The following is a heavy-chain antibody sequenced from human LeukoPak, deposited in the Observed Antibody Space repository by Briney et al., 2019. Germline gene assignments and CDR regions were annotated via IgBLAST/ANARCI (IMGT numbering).Heavy chain of an antibody. CDR1: GFTFSSYG. CDR2: ISYDGSNK. Sequence: PGGSLRLSCAASGFTFSSYGMHWVRQAPGKGLEWVAVISYDGSNKKYADSVKGRFTISRDNSKNTLYLQMNSLRAEDTAVYYCARTLIEYSVSSCYFDYWGQGTLVTVSS. CDR3: ARTLIEYSVSSCYFDY. D-gene: IGHD6-6*01. J-gene: IGHJ4*02. V-gene: IGHV3-30*06.